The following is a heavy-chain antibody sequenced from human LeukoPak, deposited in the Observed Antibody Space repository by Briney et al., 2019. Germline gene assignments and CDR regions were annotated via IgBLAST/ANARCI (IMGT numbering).Heavy chain of an antibody. V-gene: IGHV4-39*07. Sequence: SETLSLTCTVSGGSISSSSYYWGWIRQPPGKGLEWIGSIYYSGSTNYNPSLKSRVTISVDTSKNQFSLKLSSVTAADTAVYYCARAIQKYYYDSSGYPNWYFDLWGRGTLVTVSS. D-gene: IGHD3-22*01. CDR2: IYYSGST. CDR3: ARAIQKYYYDSSGYPNWYFDL. CDR1: GGSISSSSYY. J-gene: IGHJ2*01.